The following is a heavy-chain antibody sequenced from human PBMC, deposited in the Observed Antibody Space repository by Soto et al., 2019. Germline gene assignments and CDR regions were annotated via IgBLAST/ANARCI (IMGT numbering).Heavy chain of an antibody. Sequence: QVPLVQSGAEVKKPGASVKVSCKVSGYTLSELSMHWVRQAPGKGLEWMGGFDPEDGETIYAQKFQGRVTMTEDTSTDTAYMELSSLRSEDTAVYYCATGPYYYDSSGYYGNAFDIWGQGTMVTVSS. D-gene: IGHD3-22*01. CDR3: ATGPYYYDSSGYYGNAFDI. V-gene: IGHV1-24*01. CDR2: FDPEDGET. J-gene: IGHJ3*02. CDR1: GYTLSELS.